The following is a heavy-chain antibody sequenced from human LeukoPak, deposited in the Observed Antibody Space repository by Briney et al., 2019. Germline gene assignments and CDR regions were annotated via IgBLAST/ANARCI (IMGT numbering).Heavy chain of an antibody. J-gene: IGHJ4*02. V-gene: IGHV4-34*01. Sequence: SETLSLTCAVYGGSFSGYYWSWIRQPPGKGLEWIGEINHSGSTNYNPSLKSRVTISVDTSKNQFSLKLSSVTAADTAVYYCARVRGGKQTPSDYWGQGTLVTVSS. D-gene: IGHD3-16*01. CDR3: ARVRGGKQTPSDY. CDR1: GGSFSGYY. CDR2: INHSGST.